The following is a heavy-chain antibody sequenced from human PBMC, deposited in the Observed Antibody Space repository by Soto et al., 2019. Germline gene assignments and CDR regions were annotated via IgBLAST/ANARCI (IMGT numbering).Heavy chain of an antibody. CDR3: AQIPVDTSIFYWLET. V-gene: IGHV4-61*08. D-gene: IGHD5-18*01. CDR1: GGSVSSGDYY. J-gene: IGHJ5*02. CDR2: IYYSGNT. Sequence: SETLSLTCTVSGGSVSSGDYYWSWIRQPPGKGLEWIGYIYYSGNTNYNPSLKSRVIISVDTSKNLFSLKLTSVTASDTAVYYCAQIPVDTSIFYWLETWGQGTLVTVS.